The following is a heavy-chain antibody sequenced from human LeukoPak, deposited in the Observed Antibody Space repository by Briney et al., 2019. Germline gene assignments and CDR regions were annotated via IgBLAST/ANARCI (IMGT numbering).Heavy chain of an antibody. CDR1: GFTFSSYG. V-gene: IGHV3-30*03. J-gene: IGHJ4*02. CDR2: ISYDGSNK. Sequence: GRSLRLSCAASGFTFSSYGMHWVRQAPGKGLEWVAVISYDGSNKYYADSVKGRFTISRDNSKNTLYLQMNSLRAEDTAVYYCARVHTQDLGYCSGGSCYGFDYWGQGTLVTVSS. CDR3: ARVHTQDLGYCSGGSCYGFDY. D-gene: IGHD2-15*01.